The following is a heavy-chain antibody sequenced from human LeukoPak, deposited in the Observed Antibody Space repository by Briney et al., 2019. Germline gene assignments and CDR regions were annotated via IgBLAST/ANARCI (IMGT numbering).Heavy chain of an antibody. D-gene: IGHD2-2*02. CDR3: AKHQPLLYSQCDY. Sequence: GGSLRLSCAASGFIVSRNYMSWVRQAPGKGLEWVSVLYTGGATYYADSVKGRFAISRDNSKNTLYLQMNSLRAEDTAVYYCAKHQPLLYSQCDYWGQGTLVTVSS. CDR2: LYTGGAT. V-gene: IGHV3-66*04. J-gene: IGHJ4*02. CDR1: GFIVSRNY.